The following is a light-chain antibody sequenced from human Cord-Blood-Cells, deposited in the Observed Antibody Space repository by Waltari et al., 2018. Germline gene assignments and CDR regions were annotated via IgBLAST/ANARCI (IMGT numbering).Light chain of an antibody. J-gene: IGLJ3*02. Sequence: QSALTQPASVSGSPGQSITISCTGTSREVGGYTYVSWYQQHPGKAPKLMIYDVSNRPSAVSNRFSGSKSGNTASLTISGLQAEDEADYYCSSYTSSSTWVFGGGTKLTVL. CDR1: SREVGGYTY. V-gene: IGLV2-14*03. CDR3: SSYTSSSTWV. CDR2: DVS.